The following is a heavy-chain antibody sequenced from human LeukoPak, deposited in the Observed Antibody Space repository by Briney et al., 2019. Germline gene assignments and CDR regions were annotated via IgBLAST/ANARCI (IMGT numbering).Heavy chain of an antibody. CDR3: ARDGCSSTSCFDYGNWFDP. J-gene: IGHJ5*02. D-gene: IGHD2-2*01. CDR1: GYTFTGYY. Sequence: ASVKVSCKASGYTFTGYYMHWMRQAPGQGLEWMGWINPNSGGTNYAQKFQGWVTMTRDTSISTAYVELSRLRSDDTAVYYCARDGCSSTSCFDYGNWFDPWGQGTLVTVSS. CDR2: INPNSGGT. V-gene: IGHV1-2*04.